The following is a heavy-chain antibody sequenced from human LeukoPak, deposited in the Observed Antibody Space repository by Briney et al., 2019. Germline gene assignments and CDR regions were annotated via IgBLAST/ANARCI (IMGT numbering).Heavy chain of an antibody. CDR2: ISYDGSNK. J-gene: IGHJ3*02. Sequence: QPGGSLRLSCAASGFTFSSYAMHWVRQAPGKGLGGVAVISYDGSNKCYAGSVKGRFTITRENSKKTLYLQMNSLRAEDTAVYDCAREYSSSCADAFDIWGQGTMVTVSS. CDR3: AREYSSSCADAFDI. CDR1: GFTFSSYA. D-gene: IGHD6-13*01. V-gene: IGHV3-30*04.